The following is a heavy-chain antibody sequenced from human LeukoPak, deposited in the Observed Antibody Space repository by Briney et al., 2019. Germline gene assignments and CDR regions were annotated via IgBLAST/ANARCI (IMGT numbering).Heavy chain of an antibody. CDR3: ASDSSGWYDAFDI. CDR1: GFTVSSNY. CDR2: IYSGGST. D-gene: IGHD6-19*01. V-gene: IGHV3-53*01. J-gene: IGHJ3*02. Sequence: GGSLRLSCAASGFTVSSNYMSWVRQAPGKGLEWVSVIYSGGSTYYADSVKGRFTISRDNSKNTLYLQMNSLRAEDTAVYYCASDSSGWYDAFDIWGQGTMVTVSS.